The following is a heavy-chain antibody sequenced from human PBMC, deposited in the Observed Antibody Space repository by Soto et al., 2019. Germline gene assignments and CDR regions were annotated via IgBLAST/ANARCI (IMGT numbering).Heavy chain of an antibody. CDR2: IIPIFSTA. V-gene: IGHV1-69*13. Sequence: SVKVSCKASGGTFSSYAISWVRQAPGQGLEWMGRIIPIFSTANYAQKFQGRVTITADESPSTDHTELRSLRAEDTAVYHCAKESSIHNSGLYNDFECWRQ. J-gene: IGHJ4*01. CDR1: GGTFSSYA. CDR3: AKESSIHNSGLYNDFEC. D-gene: IGHD3-9*01.